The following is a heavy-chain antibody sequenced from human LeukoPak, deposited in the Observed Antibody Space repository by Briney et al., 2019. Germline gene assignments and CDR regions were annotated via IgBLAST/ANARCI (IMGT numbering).Heavy chain of an antibody. D-gene: IGHD1-1*01. CDR1: GFPFIEYS. V-gene: IGHV3-48*01. J-gene: IGHJ4*02. Sequence: GGSLRLSCTASGFPFIEYSMNWVRQAPGKGLEWISYIGIDSGNTKYADSVRGRFTISTDKTKNSLYLQMNSLRVEDTAVYYCARDHNYAFDNWGQGTLVSVAS. CDR2: IGIDSGNT. CDR3: ARDHNYAFDN.